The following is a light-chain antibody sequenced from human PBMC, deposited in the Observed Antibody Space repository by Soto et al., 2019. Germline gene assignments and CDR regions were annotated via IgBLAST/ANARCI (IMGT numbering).Light chain of an antibody. V-gene: IGLV1-40*01. CDR3: KSYDSSLSGYV. Sequence: QSVLTQPPSVSEAPGQRVTISCTGSSSNIGAGYDAHWYQQVPGTAPKLLIYENNNRPSGVPDQFSGSKSGTSASLAITGLEAEDEAEYYCKSYDSSLSGYVFGTGTKLTVL. CDR1: SSNIGAGYD. J-gene: IGLJ1*01. CDR2: ENN.